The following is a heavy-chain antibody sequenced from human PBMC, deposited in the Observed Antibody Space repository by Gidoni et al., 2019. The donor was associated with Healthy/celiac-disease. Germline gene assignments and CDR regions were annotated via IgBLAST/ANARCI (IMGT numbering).Heavy chain of an antibody. V-gene: IGHV3-23*04. CDR2: ISGSGGST. CDR1: GFTFSSYA. CDR3: AKDFLTYYYDSSGYSGAFDI. Sequence: EVQLVESGGGLVQPGGSLRLSCAASGFTFSSYAMSWVRQPPGKGLEWVSAISGSGGSTYYADSVKGRFTISRDNSKNTLYLQMNSLRAEDTAVYYCAKDFLTYYYDSSGYSGAFDIWGQGTMVTVSS. D-gene: IGHD3-22*01. J-gene: IGHJ3*02.